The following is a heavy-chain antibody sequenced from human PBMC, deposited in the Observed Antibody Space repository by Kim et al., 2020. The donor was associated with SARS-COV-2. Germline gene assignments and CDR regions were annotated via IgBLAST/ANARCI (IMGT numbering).Heavy chain of an antibody. D-gene: IGHD3-22*01. CDR2: ISAYNGNT. V-gene: IGHV1-18*01. Sequence: ASVKVSCKASGYTFTSYGISWVRQAPGQGLEWMGWISAYNGNTNYAQKLQGRVTMTTDTSTSTAYMELRSLRSDDTAVYYCAGDWEYYYDSSGLGPPHSLDYWGQGTLVTVSS. J-gene: IGHJ4*02. CDR3: AGDWEYYYDSSGLGPPHSLDY. CDR1: GYTFTSYG.